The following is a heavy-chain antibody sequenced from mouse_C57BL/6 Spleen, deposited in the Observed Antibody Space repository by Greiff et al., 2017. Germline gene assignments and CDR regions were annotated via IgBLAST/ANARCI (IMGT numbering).Heavy chain of an antibody. CDR2: ISGGGGNT. CDR3: ARHEGHYYGSSYWYFDV. CDR1: GFTFSSYT. V-gene: IGHV5-9*01. D-gene: IGHD1-1*01. Sequence: DVMLVESGGGLVKPGGSLKLSCAASGFTFSSYTMSWVRQTPEKRLEWVATISGGGGNTYYPDSVKGRFTISRDNAKNTLYLQMSSLRSEDTALYYCARHEGHYYGSSYWYFDVWGTGTTVTVSS. J-gene: IGHJ1*03.